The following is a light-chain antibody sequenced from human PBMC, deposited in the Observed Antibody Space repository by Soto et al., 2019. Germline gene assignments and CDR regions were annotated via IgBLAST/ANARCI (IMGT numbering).Light chain of an antibody. J-gene: IGKJ1*01. CDR1: QTISSW. V-gene: IGKV1-5*03. CDR2: KAS. Sequence: DVQMTQSPSPLSGSVGARVTITCRAIQTISSWLAWYQQKPGKAPKLLIYKASTLKSGVPSRFSGSGSGTEFTLTISSLQPDDFATYYCQHYNSYSEAFGQGTKVDIK. CDR3: QHYNSYSEA.